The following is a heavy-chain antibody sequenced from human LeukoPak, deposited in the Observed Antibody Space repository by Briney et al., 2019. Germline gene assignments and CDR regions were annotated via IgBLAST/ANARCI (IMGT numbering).Heavy chain of an antibody. V-gene: IGHV4-59*12. J-gene: IGHJ6*02. CDR2: IYYSGST. Sequence: NPSETLSLTCTVSGGSISSYYWSWIRQPPGKGLEWIGYIYYSGSTNYNPSLKSRVTISVDTSKNQFSLKLSSVTAADTAVYYCAREQTAGISYYYYYYGMDVWGQGTTVTVSS. D-gene: IGHD3-3*02. CDR1: GGSISSYY. CDR3: AREQTAGISYYYYYYGMDV.